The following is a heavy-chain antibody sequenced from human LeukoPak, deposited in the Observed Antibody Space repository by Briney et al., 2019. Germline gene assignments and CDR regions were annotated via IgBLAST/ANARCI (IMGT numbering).Heavy chain of an antibody. CDR3: AVGITYYDFWSGYTYNWFDP. D-gene: IGHD3-3*01. J-gene: IGHJ5*02. CDR1: GYTFTGYY. CDR2: INPNSGGT. V-gene: IGHV1-2*02. Sequence: ASVKVSCKASGYTFTGYYMHWVRQAPGQGLEWMGWINPNSGGTNYAQKFQGRVTMTRDTSISTAYMELSRLRSDDTAVYYCAVGITYYDFWSGYTYNWFDPWGQGTLVTVSS.